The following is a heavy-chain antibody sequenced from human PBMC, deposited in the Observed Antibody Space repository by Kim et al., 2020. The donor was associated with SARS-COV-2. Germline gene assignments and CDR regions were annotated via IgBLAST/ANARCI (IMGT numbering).Heavy chain of an antibody. CDR1: GGSISSGSYY. CDR3: ARWPFVVPAAIRGEYYYYGMDV. D-gene: IGHD2-2*02. V-gene: IGHV4-61*02. Sequence: SETLSLTCTVSGGSISSGSYYWSWIRQPAGKGLEWIGRIYTSGSTNYNPSLKSRVTISVDTSKNQFSLKLSSVTAADTAVYYCARWPFVVPAAIRGEYYYYGMDVWGQGTTVTVSS. J-gene: IGHJ6*02. CDR2: IYTSGST.